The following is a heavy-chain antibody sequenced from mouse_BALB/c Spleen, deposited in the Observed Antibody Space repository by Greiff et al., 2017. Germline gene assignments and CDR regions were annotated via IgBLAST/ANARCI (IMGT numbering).Heavy chain of an antibody. Sequence: VQLKESGPGLVKPSQSLSLTCTVTGYSITSDYAWNWIRQFPGNKLEWMGYISYSGSTSYNPSLKSRISITRDTSKNQFFLQLNSVTTEDTATYYCARSGGYGNYGVAYWGQGTLVTVSA. J-gene: IGHJ3*01. D-gene: IGHD2-1*01. CDR3: ARSGGYGNYGVAY. CDR1: GYSITSDYA. V-gene: IGHV3-2*02. CDR2: ISYSGST.